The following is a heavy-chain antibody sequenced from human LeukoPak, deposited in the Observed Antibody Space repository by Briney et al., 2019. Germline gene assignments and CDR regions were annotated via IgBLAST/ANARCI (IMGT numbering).Heavy chain of an antibody. CDR1: GYIFTGYY. Sequence: ASVKVSCKASGYIFTGYYMHWVRQAPGQGLEWMGWINPNSGGTNYAQKFQGRVTMTRDTSISTAYMELSRLRSDDTAVYYCARGFSGSYSLVDYWGQGTLVTVSS. CDR3: ARGFSGSYSLVDY. CDR2: INPNSGGT. V-gene: IGHV1-2*02. D-gene: IGHD1-26*01. J-gene: IGHJ4*02.